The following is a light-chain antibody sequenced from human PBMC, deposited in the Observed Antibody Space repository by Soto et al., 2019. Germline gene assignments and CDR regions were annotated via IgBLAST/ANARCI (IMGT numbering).Light chain of an antibody. CDR3: QQSYNTPYT. CDR1: QSISSY. J-gene: IGKJ2*01. CDR2: AAS. Sequence: DIQMTQSPSSLSASVGDRVTISCRASQSISSYLNWYQHKSGKAPKLLIYAASSLQSGVPSRFSSSGSGTDFTLTISSLQPEDFASYYCQQSYNTPYTFGQGTKLEIK. V-gene: IGKV1-39*01.